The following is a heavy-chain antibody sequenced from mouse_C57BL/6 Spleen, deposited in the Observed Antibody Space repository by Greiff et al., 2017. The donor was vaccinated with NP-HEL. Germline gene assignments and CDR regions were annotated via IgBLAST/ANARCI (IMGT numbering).Heavy chain of an antibody. V-gene: IGHV10-3*01. D-gene: IGHD2-5*01. CDR1: GFTFNTYA. CDR2: IRSKSSNYAT. CDR3: VRETYPYSNYEYFDV. J-gene: IGHJ1*03. Sequence: EVNVVESGGGLVQPKGSLKLSCAASGFTFNTYAMHWVRQAPGKGLEWVARIRSKSSNYATYYADSVKDRFTISRDDSQSMLYLQMNNLKTEDTAMYYCVRETYPYSNYEYFDVWGTGTTVTVSS.